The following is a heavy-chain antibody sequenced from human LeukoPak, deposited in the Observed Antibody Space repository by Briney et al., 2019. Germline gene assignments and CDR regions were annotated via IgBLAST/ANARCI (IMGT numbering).Heavy chain of an antibody. CDR1: GYTFTSYG. V-gene: IGHV1-18*01. Sequence: ASVKVSCKASGYTFTSYGISWVRQAPGQGLEWMGWISAYNGNTNYAQKLQGRVTMTTDTSTSTAYMELRSLRSDDTAVYYCARGCLGMSESMVRGVFSGGTHPNYYYYYYMDVWGKGTTVTISS. CDR3: ARGCLGMSESMVRGVFSGGTHPNYYYYYYMDV. D-gene: IGHD3-10*01. J-gene: IGHJ6*03. CDR2: ISAYNGNT.